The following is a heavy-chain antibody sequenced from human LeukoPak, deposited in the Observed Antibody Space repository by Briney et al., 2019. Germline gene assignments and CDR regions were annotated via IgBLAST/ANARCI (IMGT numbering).Heavy chain of an antibody. CDR1: GYTFSDYY. CDR3: ARDHRLEYTGYDMPGD. CDR2: LNPKTGAT. Sequence: ASVKVSCKGSGYTFSDYYLHWVRQAPGQGLEWMGWLNPKTGATKSAQKFQDRVSMTRDTSISTAYMELNRLTSDDTAVYYCARDHRLEYTGYDMPGDWGQGSLVTVSS. J-gene: IGHJ4*02. D-gene: IGHD5-12*01. V-gene: IGHV1-2*02.